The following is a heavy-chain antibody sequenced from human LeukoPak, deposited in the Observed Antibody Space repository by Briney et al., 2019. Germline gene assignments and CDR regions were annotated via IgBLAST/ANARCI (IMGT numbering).Heavy chain of an antibody. CDR2: MNPNSGNT. D-gene: IGHD3-9*01. CDR3: ARGLKGPDYDILTGYFDL. Sequence: ASVEVSCKASGYTFTSYDINWVRQATGQGLEWMGWMNPNSGNTGYAQKFQGRVTMTRNTSISTAYMELSSLRSEDTAVYYCARGLKGPDYDILTGYFDLWGRGTLVTVSS. J-gene: IGHJ2*01. V-gene: IGHV1-8*01. CDR1: GYTFTSYD.